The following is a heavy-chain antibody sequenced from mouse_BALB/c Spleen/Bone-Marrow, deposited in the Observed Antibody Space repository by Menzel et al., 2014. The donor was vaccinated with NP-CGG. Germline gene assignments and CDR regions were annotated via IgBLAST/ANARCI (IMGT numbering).Heavy chain of an antibody. CDR3: ARGGNFAWFAY. CDR1: GFTFSSFG. CDR2: ISSGSSTI. Sequence: EVKLVESGGGLVQPGGSRKLSCAASGFTFSSFGMHWVRQAPEKGLEWVAYISSGSSTIYHADTVKGRFTISRDNPKNTLFLQMTSLRSEDTAMYYCARGGNFAWFAYWGQGTLVTVSA. D-gene: IGHD2-1*01. V-gene: IGHV5-17*02. J-gene: IGHJ3*01.